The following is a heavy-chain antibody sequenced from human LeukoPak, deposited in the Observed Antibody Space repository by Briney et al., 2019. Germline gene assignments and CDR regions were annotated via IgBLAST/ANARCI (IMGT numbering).Heavy chain of an antibody. Sequence: PSETLSLTCTVSGGSISSYYWSWIRQPPGKGLGWVGYIYSSGSTNYNPSLKSRLTISVDTSKNQFSRKLSSVTAADTAVYYCARDVYCGGDCSYFDYWGQGTLVTVSS. D-gene: IGHD2-21*02. CDR1: GGSISSYY. J-gene: IGHJ4*02. V-gene: IGHV4-59*01. CDR2: IYSSGST. CDR3: ARDVYCGGDCSYFDY.